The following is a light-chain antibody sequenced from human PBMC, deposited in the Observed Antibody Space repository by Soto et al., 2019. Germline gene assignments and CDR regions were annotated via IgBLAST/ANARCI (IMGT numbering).Light chain of an antibody. CDR3: QQYGSSGK. CDR1: QSVSNNY. CDR2: GAS. V-gene: IGKV3-20*01. Sequence: IVLTQSPGTLSLSPRERATLSCRASQSVSNNYLAWYQQNTGQAPRLLIYGASNRATGIPDRFSGSGSGTDFTLTISTLEPEDFAVYYCQQYGSSGKFGQGTKVDIK. J-gene: IGKJ1*01.